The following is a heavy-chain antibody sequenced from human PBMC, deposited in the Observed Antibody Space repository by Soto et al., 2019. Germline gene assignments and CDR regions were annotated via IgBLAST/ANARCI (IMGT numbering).Heavy chain of an antibody. CDR2: ISGSGGST. CDR3: AKDGGAIFGVVIDCFDY. D-gene: IGHD3-3*01. J-gene: IGHJ4*02. V-gene: IGHV3-23*01. Sequence: LRLSCAASGFTFSSYAMSWVRQAPGKGLEWVSAISGSGGSTYYADSVKGRFTISRDNSKNTLYLQMNSLRAEDTAVYYCAKDGGAIFGVVIDCFDYWGQGTLVTVSS. CDR1: GFTFSSYA.